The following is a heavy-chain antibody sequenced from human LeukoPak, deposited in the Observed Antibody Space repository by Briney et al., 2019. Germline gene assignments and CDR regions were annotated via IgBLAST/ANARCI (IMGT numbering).Heavy chain of an antibody. V-gene: IGHV3-23*01. CDR3: ARHITMTPNAPFDI. Sequence: GGSLRLSCAASGFTFSSYAMSWVRQAPGKGLEWVSAISGSGGSTYYADSVKGRFTISRDNSKNTLFLQMNSLRAEDTAVFYCARHITMTPNAPFDIWGQGTMVTVSS. CDR1: GFTFSSYA. D-gene: IGHD3-22*01. CDR2: ISGSGGST. J-gene: IGHJ3*02.